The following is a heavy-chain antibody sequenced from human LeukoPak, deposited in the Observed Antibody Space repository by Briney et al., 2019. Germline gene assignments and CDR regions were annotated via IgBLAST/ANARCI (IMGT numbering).Heavy chain of an antibody. J-gene: IGHJ6*02. CDR2: IIPILGIA. CDR1: GGTFSSYA. Sequence: ASVKVSCKASGGTFSSYAISWVRPAPGQGLEWMGRIIPILGIANYAQKFQGRVTITADKSTSTAYMELSSLRSEDTAVYYCARDHITMVRGVILPNYYYGMDVWGQGTTVTVSS. V-gene: IGHV1-69*04. CDR3: ARDHITMVRGVILPNYYYGMDV. D-gene: IGHD3-10*01.